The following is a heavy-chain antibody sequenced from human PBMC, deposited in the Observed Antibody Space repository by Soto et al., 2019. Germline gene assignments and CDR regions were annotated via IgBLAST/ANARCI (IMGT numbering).Heavy chain of an antibody. CDR2: INPNGGGT. CDR1: GDSFNDYY. V-gene: IGHV1-2*02. CDR3: ARESGGATATLDYYYFYMDV. J-gene: IGHJ6*03. D-gene: IGHD5-12*01. Sequence: VQLVQSGAEVKKPGASVKVSCKTSGDSFNDYYIHWVRQAPGQGLEWMGWINPNGGGTKYAQKFQGRVTVTRDTSTRTVYMGLMSLRSGDTAVYYCARESGGATATLDYYYFYMDVWGKGTTVTVSS.